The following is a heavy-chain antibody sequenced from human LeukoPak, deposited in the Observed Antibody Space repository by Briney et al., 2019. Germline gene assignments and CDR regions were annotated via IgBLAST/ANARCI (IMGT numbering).Heavy chain of an antibody. J-gene: IGHJ5*02. V-gene: IGHV3-7*01. CDR2: IKQEGSEK. CDR1: GFSFHSYW. Sequence: GGSLRLSCAASGFSFHSYWMSWVRQAPGKGLEWVANIKQEGSEKFYVDSVKGRFTISRDNVKNSLYLQMNSLRAEDTGIYYCARENRDGYNPYNWFDPWGQGTLVTVSS. D-gene: IGHD5-12*01. CDR3: ARENRDGYNPYNWFDP.